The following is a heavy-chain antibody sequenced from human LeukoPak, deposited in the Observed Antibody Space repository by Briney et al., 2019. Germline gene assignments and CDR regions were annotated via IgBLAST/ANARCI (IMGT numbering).Heavy chain of an antibody. CDR2: MNPNSGNT. J-gene: IGHJ6*03. V-gene: IGHV1-8*01. D-gene: IGHD1-1*01. CDR1: GYTFTSYD. CDR3: ARGVLERIYYYYYIDV. Sequence: VASVKVSCKASGYTFTSYDINWVRQATGQGLEWMGWMNPNSGNTGYAQKFQGRVIMTRNTSISTAYMELSSLTSEDTAVYYCARGVLERIYYYYYIDVWGKGTTVTISS.